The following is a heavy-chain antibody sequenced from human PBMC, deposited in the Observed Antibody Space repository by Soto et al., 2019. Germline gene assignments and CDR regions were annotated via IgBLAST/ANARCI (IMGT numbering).Heavy chain of an antibody. V-gene: IGHV4-61*01. CDR2: IYYSVST. CDR1: GGSVSSGSYY. D-gene: IGHD3-10*01. Sequence: SETLSLTCTVSGGSVSSGSYYWSWILHPPGKGLEWIGYIYYSVSTNYNPSLKSRVTISVDTSKNQFSLKLSSVTAADTAVYYCANTDGSGSSLLCECWGKGNRVSVSS. J-gene: IGHJ4*02. CDR3: ANTDGSGSSLLCEC.